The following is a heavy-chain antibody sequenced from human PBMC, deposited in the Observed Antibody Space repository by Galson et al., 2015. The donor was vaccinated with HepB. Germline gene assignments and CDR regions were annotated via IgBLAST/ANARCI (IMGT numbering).Heavy chain of an antibody. Sequence: SVKVSCKASGYTFTSYYMHWVRQAPGQGLEWMGIINPSGGSTSYAQKFQGRVTMTRDTSTSTVYMELSSLRSEDTAVYYCAREYLNYYDSSGYYCLDPWGQGTLVTVSS. J-gene: IGHJ5*02. CDR1: GYTFTSYY. V-gene: IGHV1-46*01. D-gene: IGHD3-22*01. CDR3: AREYLNYYDSSGYYCLDP. CDR2: INPSGGST.